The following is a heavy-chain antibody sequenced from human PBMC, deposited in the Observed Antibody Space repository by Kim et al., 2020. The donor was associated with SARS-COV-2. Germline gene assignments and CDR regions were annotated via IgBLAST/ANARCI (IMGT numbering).Heavy chain of an antibody. CDR1: GFTFSSYG. Sequence: GGSLRLSCAASGFTFSSYGMHWVRQAPGKGLEWVAVISYDGSNKYYADSVKGRFTISRDNSKNTLYLQMNSLRAEDTAVYYCAKGLRPLDIWGQGTMVT. CDR3: AKGLRPLDI. D-gene: IGHD6-6*01. V-gene: IGHV3-30*18. J-gene: IGHJ3*02. CDR2: ISYDGSNK.